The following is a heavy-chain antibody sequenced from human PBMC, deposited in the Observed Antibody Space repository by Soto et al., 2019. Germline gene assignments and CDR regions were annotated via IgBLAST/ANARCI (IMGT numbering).Heavy chain of an antibody. CDR1: GGSISSYY. V-gene: IGHV4-59*01. Sequence: SETLSLTCTVSGGSISSYYWSWIRQPPGKGLEWIGYIYYSGSTNYNPSLKSRVTISVDTSKNQFSLKLSSVTAADTAVYYCARYNVYDFWSGPVSWGQGTLVTVSS. CDR2: IYYSGST. D-gene: IGHD3-3*01. CDR3: ARYNVYDFWSGPVS. J-gene: IGHJ4*02.